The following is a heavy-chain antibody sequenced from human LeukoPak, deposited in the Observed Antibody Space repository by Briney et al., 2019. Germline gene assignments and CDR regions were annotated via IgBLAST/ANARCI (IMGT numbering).Heavy chain of an antibody. CDR3: AREPGVGGDAFDI. J-gene: IGHJ3*02. V-gene: IGHV1-46*01. CDR2: INPSGGST. CDR1: GYTFTRYY. Sequence: SVKVSCKASGYTFTRYYMHWVRQAPAQGLEWMGIINPSGGSTSYAQKFQGRVTMTRDMSTSTVYMELSSLRSEDTAVYYCAREPGVGGDAFDIWGQGTMVTVSS. D-gene: IGHD4-23*01.